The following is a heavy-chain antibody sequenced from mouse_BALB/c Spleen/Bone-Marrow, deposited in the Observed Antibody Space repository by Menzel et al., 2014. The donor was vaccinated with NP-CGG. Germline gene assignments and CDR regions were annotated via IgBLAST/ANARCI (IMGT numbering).Heavy chain of an antibody. CDR3: ARQSYEGFAY. J-gene: IGHJ3*01. Sequence: LQQSGGNLVQPGGSLKLSCAASGFTFSSYTMSWVRQTPEKRLEWVAYISNGGGSTYYPDTVKGRFTISRDNATNTLYLQMSSLKSEDTAMYYCARQSYEGFAYWGQGTLATVSA. CDR2: ISNGGGST. D-gene: IGHD2-3*01. V-gene: IGHV5-12-2*01. CDR1: GFTFSSYT.